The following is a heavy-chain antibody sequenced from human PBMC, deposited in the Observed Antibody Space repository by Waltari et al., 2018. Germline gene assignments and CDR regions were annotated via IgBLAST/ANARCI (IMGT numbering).Heavy chain of an antibody. Sequence: QVQLVQSGAEVKKPGSSVKVSCKASGGTFSSYAISWVRPAPGHGLEWMGRIIPILGIANYAQKFQGRVTITADKSTSTAYMELSSLRSEDTAVYYCARGMVRGVITYYYYYGMDVWGQGTTVTVSS. D-gene: IGHD3-10*01. CDR2: IIPILGIA. CDR1: GGTFSSYA. J-gene: IGHJ6*02. CDR3: ARGMVRGVITYYYYYGMDV. V-gene: IGHV1-69*04.